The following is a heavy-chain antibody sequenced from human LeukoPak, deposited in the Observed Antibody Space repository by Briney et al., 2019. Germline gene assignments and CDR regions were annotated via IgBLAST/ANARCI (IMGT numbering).Heavy chain of an antibody. V-gene: IGHV3-53*01. J-gene: IGHJ3*02. Sequence: GGSLRLSCAASGFTFSSNYMSWVRQAPGKGLEGVSHIYNGGTTNYSDSVTGRCNISRDNSKNTLHLQMNSLRVEDTAVYYCARDSRIAARGDAFDIWGQGTMVTVSS. D-gene: IGHD6-6*01. CDR3: ARDSRIAARGDAFDI. CDR2: IYNGGTT. CDR1: GFTFSSNY.